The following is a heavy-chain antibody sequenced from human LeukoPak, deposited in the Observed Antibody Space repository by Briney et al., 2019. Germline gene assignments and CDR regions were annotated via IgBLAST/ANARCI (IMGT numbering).Heavy chain of an antibody. J-gene: IGHJ6*03. V-gene: IGHV4-61*02. CDR1: GGSISSGSYY. Sequence: PSQTLSLTCTVSGGSISSGSYYWSWIRQPAGKGLEWIGRIYTSGSTNYNPSLKSRVTISVDTSKNQFSLKLSSVTAADTAVYYCASEGAVPAAMTDYYYYMDVWGKGTTVTVSS. D-gene: IGHD2-2*01. CDR3: ASEGAVPAAMTDYYYYMDV. CDR2: IYTSGST.